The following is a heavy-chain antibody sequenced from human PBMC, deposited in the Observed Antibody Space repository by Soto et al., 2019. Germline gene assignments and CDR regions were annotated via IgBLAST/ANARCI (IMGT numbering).Heavy chain of an antibody. CDR3: AREGGRQQLSPDAFDI. CDR2: INSDGSST. D-gene: IGHD6-13*01. CDR1: GFTFSSYW. J-gene: IGHJ3*02. V-gene: IGHV3-74*01. Sequence: GGSLRLSCAASGFTFSSYWMHWVRQALGKGLVWVSRINSDGSSTSYADSVKGRFTISRDNAKNTLYLQMNSLRAEDTAVYYCAREGGRQQLSPDAFDIWGQGTMVTVSS.